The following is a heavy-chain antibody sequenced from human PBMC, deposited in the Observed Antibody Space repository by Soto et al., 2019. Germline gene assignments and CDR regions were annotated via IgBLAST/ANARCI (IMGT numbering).Heavy chain of an antibody. CDR3: AGVYCCAASCYSGGAMNI. CDR2: IWFDGSDK. V-gene: IGHV3-33*01. Sequence: QVQLVESGGGVVQPGRSLRLSCAASGFTFSTYGMHWVRQAPGKGLEWVALIWFDGSDKYYTESVKGRFTISRDNSRSTVYLQLNSLTAEDTAVYYCAGVYCCAASCYSGGAMNISGQGTMVAFTS. J-gene: IGHJ3*02. CDR1: GFTFSTYG. D-gene: IGHD2-15*01.